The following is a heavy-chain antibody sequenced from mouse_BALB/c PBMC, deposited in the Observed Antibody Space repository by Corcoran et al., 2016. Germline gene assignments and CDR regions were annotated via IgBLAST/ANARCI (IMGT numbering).Heavy chain of an antibody. V-gene: IGHV1S34*01. Sequence: LVKTGASVKISCKASGYSFTGYYMHWVKQSHGKSLEWIGYISCYNGATSYNQKFKGKATFTVDTSSNTAYMQFNSLTSEDSAVYYCARGRDGNYYYAMDYWGQGTSVTVSS. CDR1: GYSFTGYY. D-gene: IGHD2-1*01. J-gene: IGHJ4*01. CDR3: ARGRDGNYYYAMDY. CDR2: ISCYNGAT.